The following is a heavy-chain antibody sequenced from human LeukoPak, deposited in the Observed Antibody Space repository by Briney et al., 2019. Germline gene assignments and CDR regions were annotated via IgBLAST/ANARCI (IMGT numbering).Heavy chain of an antibody. CDR2: NDYSGNT. CDR3: ARWYSSGWAFDY. D-gene: IGHD6-19*01. Sequence: PSETLSLTCTVSGGTISNYYWSWIRQPPGKGLEWIAYNDYSGNTNYNPSLKSRVTISVDASKNQFSLKLSSVTPADTAVYYCARWYSSGWAFDYWGQGTLVTVSS. V-gene: IGHV4-59*01. J-gene: IGHJ4*02. CDR1: GGTISNYY.